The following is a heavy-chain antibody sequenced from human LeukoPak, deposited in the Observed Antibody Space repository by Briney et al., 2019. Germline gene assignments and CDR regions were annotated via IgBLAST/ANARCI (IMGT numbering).Heavy chain of an antibody. J-gene: IGHJ5*02. CDR1: GGSISSSNW. Sequence: PETLSLTCAVSGGSISSSNWWSWVRQPPGKGLEWIGEIYHSGSTNYNPSLKSRVTISVDKSKNQFSLKLSSVTAADTAVYYCASGGTVDFWSGEHQNWFDPWGQGTLVTVSS. CDR3: ASGGTVDFWSGEHQNWFDP. CDR2: IYHSGST. V-gene: IGHV4-4*03. D-gene: IGHD3-3*01.